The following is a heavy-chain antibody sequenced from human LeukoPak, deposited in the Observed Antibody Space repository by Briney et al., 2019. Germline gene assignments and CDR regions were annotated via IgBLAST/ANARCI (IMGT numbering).Heavy chain of an antibody. CDR3: AREGTDCSSTSCYYYYYYMDV. Sequence: GASVKVSCKASGYTFTGYYMHWVRQAPGQGLEWMGWINPNSGGTNYAQKFQGRVTMTRDTSISTAYMELSRLRSDDTAVYYCAREGTDCSSTSCYYYYYYMDVWGKGTTVTISS. D-gene: IGHD2-2*01. CDR1: GYTFTGYY. V-gene: IGHV1-2*02. CDR2: INPNSGGT. J-gene: IGHJ6*03.